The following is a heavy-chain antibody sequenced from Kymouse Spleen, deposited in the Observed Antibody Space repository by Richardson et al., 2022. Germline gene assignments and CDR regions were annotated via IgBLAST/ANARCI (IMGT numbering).Heavy chain of an antibody. CDR2: INHSGST. Sequence: QVQLQQWGAGLLKPSETLSLTCAVYGGSFSGYYWSWIRQPPGKGLEWIGEINHSGSTNYNPSLKSRVTISVDTSKNQFSLKLSSVTAADTAVYYCARGGYNWNYGYYYYYYGMDVWGQGTTVTVSS. D-gene: IGHD1-7*01. V-gene: IGHV4-34*01. J-gene: IGHJ6*02. CDR3: ARGGYNWNYGYYYYYYGMDV. CDR1: GGSFSGYY.